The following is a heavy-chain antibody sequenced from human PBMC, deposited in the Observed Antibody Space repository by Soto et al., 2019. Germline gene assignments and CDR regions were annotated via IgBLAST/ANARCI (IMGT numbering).Heavy chain of an antibody. Sequence: QVQLVQSGAEVKKPGTSVKVSCKASGGTFSSSAISWVRQAPGQGLEWMGGIIPMSGKGKFAKQFLGRVTTTADESTRTVYKELSSLRPEDTAVYYCARERQDSNGRYTFFYGLDVWGQDTTVTVSS. CDR2: IIPMSGKG. D-gene: IGHD3-22*01. V-gene: IGHV1-69*01. J-gene: IGHJ6*02. CDR1: GGTFSSSA. CDR3: ARERQDSNGRYTFFYGLDV.